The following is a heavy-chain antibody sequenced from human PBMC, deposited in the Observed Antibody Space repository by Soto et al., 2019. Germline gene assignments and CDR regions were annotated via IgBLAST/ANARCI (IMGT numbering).Heavy chain of an antibody. Sequence: GGSLRLSCAASGFTFSNYAMNWVRQAPGKGLEWVSAISGSGGSTYYADSVKGRFTISRDNSKNTLFLQVNSLRAEDTAVYYCAKDYSSGWDPWFDPWGQGTLVT. D-gene: IGHD6-19*01. J-gene: IGHJ5*02. V-gene: IGHV3-23*01. CDR3: AKDYSSGWDPWFDP. CDR2: ISGSGGST. CDR1: GFTFSNYA.